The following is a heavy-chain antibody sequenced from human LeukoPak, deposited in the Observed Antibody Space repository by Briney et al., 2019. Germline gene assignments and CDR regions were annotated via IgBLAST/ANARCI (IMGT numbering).Heavy chain of an antibody. CDR2: ISAYNGNT. V-gene: IGHV1-18*01. J-gene: IGHJ6*02. CDR1: GYTFTSYG. CDR3: ARPLLLCGGDCYSVQGGMDV. Sequence: ASVKVSCKASGYTFTSYGISWVRQAPGQGLEWMGWISAYNGNTNYAQKLQGRVTMTTDTSTSTAYMELRSLRSDGTAVYYCARPLLLCGGDCYSVQGGMDVWGQGTTVTVSS. D-gene: IGHD2-21*02.